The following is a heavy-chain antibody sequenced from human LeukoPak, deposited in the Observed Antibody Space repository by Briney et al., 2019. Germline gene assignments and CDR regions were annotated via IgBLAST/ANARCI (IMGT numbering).Heavy chain of an antibody. Sequence: PSETLSLTCTVSGASINSGGYYWSWIRQHPEKGLEWIGYIYYTGHTYYNPSLKSRVSMSVDTSNNQFSLRLSSVTAADTAVYYCARAFSSWYGYWGQGTLVTVSS. J-gene: IGHJ4*02. CDR3: ARAFSSWYGY. D-gene: IGHD6-13*01. V-gene: IGHV4-31*03. CDR1: GASINSGGYY. CDR2: IYYTGHT.